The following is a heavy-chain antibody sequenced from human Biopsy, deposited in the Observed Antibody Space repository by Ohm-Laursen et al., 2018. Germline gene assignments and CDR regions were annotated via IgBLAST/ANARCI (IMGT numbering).Heavy chain of an antibody. J-gene: IGHJ4*02. CDR1: GDSINSSY. D-gene: IGHD6-19*01. CDR3: ARNTGWYGDLYYFDY. Sequence: SDTLSLTCTVSGDSINSSYWSWIRQPPGKGLEWIGFISNSGNTNYNPSLKSRVTMTRDTSKSTVYMELSSLRSADTAVYFCARNTGWYGDLYYFDYWGQGALVTVSS. CDR2: ISNSGNT. V-gene: IGHV4-59*07.